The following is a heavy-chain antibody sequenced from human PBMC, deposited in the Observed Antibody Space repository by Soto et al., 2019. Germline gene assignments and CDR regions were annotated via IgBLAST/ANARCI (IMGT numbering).Heavy chain of an antibody. CDR1: GFTFTRYS. CDR3: ARESEDLTSNFDY. Sequence: GGSLRLSCAASGFTFTRYSMNWVRQAPGKGLEWVSSISSTTNYIYYGDSMKGRFTISRDNAKNSLYLEMSSLRAEDTAVYYCARESEDLTSNFDYWGQGALVTVSS. J-gene: IGHJ4*02. CDR2: ISSTTNYI. V-gene: IGHV3-21*06.